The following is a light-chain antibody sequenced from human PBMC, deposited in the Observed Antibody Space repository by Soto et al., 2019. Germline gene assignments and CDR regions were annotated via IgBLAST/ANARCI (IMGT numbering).Light chain of an antibody. Sequence: QSVLTQPPSASGTPGQRVTISCSGSSSNIGSNYVFWYQHLPGTAPKLLIYRNNQRPSGVPDRFSGSKSGTSASLAISGLRSEDETDYYCAALDDSLSGVVFGGGTQLTVL. V-gene: IGLV1-47*01. CDR1: SSNIGSNY. CDR3: AALDDSLSGVV. J-gene: IGLJ2*01. CDR2: RNN.